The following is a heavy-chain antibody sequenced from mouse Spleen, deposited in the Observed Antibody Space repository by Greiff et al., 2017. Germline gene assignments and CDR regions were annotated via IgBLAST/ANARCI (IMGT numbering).Heavy chain of an antibody. Sequence: VQLQQSGAELVKPGASVKLSCTASGFNIKDYYMHWVKQRTEQGLEWIGRIDPEDGETKYAPKFQGKATITADTSSNTAYLQLSSLTSEDTAVYYCAREDSALYYYDGSPYYAMDYWGQGTSVTVSS. CDR1: GFNIKDYY. J-gene: IGHJ4*01. CDR3: AREDSALYYYDGSPYYAMDY. V-gene: IGHV14-2*01. D-gene: IGHD1-1*01. CDR2: IDPEDGET.